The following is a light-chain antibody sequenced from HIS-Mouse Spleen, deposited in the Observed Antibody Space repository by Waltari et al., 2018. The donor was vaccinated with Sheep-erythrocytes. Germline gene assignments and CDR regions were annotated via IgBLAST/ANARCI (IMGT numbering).Light chain of an antibody. J-gene: IGLJ1*01. Sequence: QSALTQPRSVSGSPGQSVTISCTGTSSDVGGYNYVSWYQQHPGKAPKLLIYDVSKRPSGFPDRFSGSKSGNTASMTISALQAEDEADYYCCSYASSYNHVFATGTKVTVL. CDR3: CSYASSYNHV. CDR2: DVS. V-gene: IGLV2-11*01. CDR1: SSDVGGYNY.